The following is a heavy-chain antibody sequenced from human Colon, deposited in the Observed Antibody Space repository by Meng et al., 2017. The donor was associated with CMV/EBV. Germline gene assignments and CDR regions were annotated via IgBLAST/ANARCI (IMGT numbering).Heavy chain of an antibody. D-gene: IGHD3-22*01. CDR3: ARGGPYDSSGYYSPYLDK. J-gene: IGHJ4*02. Sequence: TFGNFWMHWVRRAPGKGLAWISRINSDETKKDYADSVKGRFTISRDTANNRLYLEMNSLRAEDTAMYYCARGGPYDSSGYYSPYLDKWGQGALVTVSS. CDR2: INSDETKK. CDR1: TFGNFW. V-gene: IGHV3-74*01.